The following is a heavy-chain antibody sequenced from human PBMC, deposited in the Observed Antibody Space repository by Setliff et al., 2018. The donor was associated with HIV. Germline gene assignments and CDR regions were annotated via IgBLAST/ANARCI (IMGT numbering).Heavy chain of an antibody. J-gene: IGHJ5*02. CDR1: GDSVSGNYWS. V-gene: IGHV4-4*08. CDR3: VRRGRDGVLIVFATGFDP. Sequence: SETLSLTCTVSGDSVSGNYWSENYWSWIRQSPGKGLKWIGYFRTSKDCTYNPSLKTPVTVSLDTSEKQFFLRLSSVTAADTAMYYCVRRGRDGVLIVFATGFDPWGQGTLVT. D-gene: IGHD2-8*01. CDR2: FRTSKDC.